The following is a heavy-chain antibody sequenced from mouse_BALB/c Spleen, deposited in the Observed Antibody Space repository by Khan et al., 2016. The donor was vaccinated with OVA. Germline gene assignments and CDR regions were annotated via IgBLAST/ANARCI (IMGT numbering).Heavy chain of an antibody. V-gene: IGHV1-5*01. CDR1: GYTFTSYW. Sequence: VQLQQSGTVLVRPGASVKMSCTASGYTFTSYWMHWVKQRPGQGLEWIGDIYPGNTDTNYNQKFKGKAKLTAVTSTSTVYMELSSLTNEDSAVYYCTRRDWDGAWFAYWGQGTLVTVSA. CDR3: TRRDWDGAWFAY. CDR2: IYPGNTDT. D-gene: IGHD4-1*01. J-gene: IGHJ3*01.